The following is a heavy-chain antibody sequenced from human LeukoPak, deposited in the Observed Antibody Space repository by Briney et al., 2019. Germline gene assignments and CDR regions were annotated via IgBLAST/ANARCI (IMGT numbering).Heavy chain of an antibody. J-gene: IGHJ4*02. CDR2: IGPRGTET. Sequence: PGGSLRLSCGASEFVFRNLWMTWVRQSPGNGLEWVANIGPRGTETYYVDPFKGRFTISRDNARNLLFLQMNTLRADDTAVYFCGAFGYEAGIDLWGQGTLVAVSS. CDR1: EFVFRNLW. CDR3: GAFGYEAGIDL. V-gene: IGHV3-7*01. D-gene: IGHD2-2*01.